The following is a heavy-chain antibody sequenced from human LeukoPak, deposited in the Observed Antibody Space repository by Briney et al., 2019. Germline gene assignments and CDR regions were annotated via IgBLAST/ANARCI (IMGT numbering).Heavy chain of an antibody. D-gene: IGHD3-10*01. J-gene: IGHJ5*02. CDR2: INHSGST. CDR3: AIVVRGFFDP. V-gene: IGHV4-34*01. Sequence: SETLSLTCAVYGGSFSGYYWSWIRQPPGKGLEWIGEINHSGSTNYNPSLKSRVTISVDTSKNQFSLKLSSVTAADTAVYYCAIVVRGFFDPWGQGTLVTVSS. CDR1: GGSFSGYY.